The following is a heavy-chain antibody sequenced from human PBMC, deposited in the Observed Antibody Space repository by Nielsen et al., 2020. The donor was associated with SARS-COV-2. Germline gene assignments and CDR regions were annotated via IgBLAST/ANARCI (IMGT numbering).Heavy chain of an antibody. CDR1: GYTFTNYY. D-gene: IGHD5-24*01. Sequence: ASVKVSCKASGYTFTNYYMHWVRQAPGQGLEWMGIINTSDGSTTYAQKFQGRVTMTRNTSISTAYMELSSLRSEDTAVYYCARGDFFGYSWGQGTLVTVSS. CDR3: ARGDFFGYS. CDR2: INTSDGST. V-gene: IGHV1-46*01. J-gene: IGHJ4*02.